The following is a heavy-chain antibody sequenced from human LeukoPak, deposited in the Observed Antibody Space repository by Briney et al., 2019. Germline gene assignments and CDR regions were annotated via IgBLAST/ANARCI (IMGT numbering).Heavy chain of an antibody. CDR3: ARAPFGGVTFDP. CDR2: ISSSSSYI. J-gene: IGHJ5*02. D-gene: IGHD2-8*02. Sequence: GGSLRLSCAASGFTFSSYSMNWVRQAPGKGLEWVSSISSSSSYIYYADSVKGRFTIYRDNAKNSLYLQMNSLRAEDTAVYYCARAPFGGVTFDPWGQGTLVTVSS. CDR1: GFTFSSYS. V-gene: IGHV3-21*01.